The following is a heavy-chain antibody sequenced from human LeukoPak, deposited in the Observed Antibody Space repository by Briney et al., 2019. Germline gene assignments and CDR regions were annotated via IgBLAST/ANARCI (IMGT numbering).Heavy chain of an antibody. CDR1: GGSICSGSYY. Sequence: SQTLSLTCTVSGGSICSGSYYWRWIRQPAGKGLEWIGRIYTSGSTNYNPSLKSRVTVSVDTSKNQFSLKLSSVTAADTAVYYCAREGQQLVPYYMDVWGKGTTVTVSS. V-gene: IGHV4-61*02. D-gene: IGHD6-13*01. J-gene: IGHJ6*03. CDR3: AREGQQLVPYYMDV. CDR2: IYTSGST.